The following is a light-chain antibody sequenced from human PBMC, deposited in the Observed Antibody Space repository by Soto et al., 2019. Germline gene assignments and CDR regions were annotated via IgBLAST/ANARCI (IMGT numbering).Light chain of an antibody. V-gene: IGKV3-20*01. CDR2: GTS. CDR1: QSVSSSY. Sequence: EIVFTLSPGTLSLSPGERATLSCGASQSVSSSYLAWYQQKPGQAPRLLMYGTSNRATGIPDRFSGSGSGTDFTLTISRLEPEDIAVYYCQQYGSSRWTLGQGTKVDIK. CDR3: QQYGSSRWT. J-gene: IGKJ1*01.